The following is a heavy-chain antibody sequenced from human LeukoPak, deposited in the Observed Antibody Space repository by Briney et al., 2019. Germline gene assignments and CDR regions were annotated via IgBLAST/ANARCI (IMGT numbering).Heavy chain of an antibody. Sequence: SVKVSCKASGGTFISYAISWVRQAPGQGLEWMGGIIPIFGTANYAQKFQGRVTITTDESTSTAYMELSSLRSEDTAVYYCARGDPGIAAAGTRNEWFDPWGQGTLVTVSS. CDR1: GGTFISYA. J-gene: IGHJ5*02. D-gene: IGHD6-13*01. V-gene: IGHV1-69*05. CDR2: IIPIFGTA. CDR3: ARGDPGIAAAGTRNEWFDP.